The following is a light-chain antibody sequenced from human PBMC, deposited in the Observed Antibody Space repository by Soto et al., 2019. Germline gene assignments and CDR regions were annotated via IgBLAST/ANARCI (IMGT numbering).Light chain of an antibody. V-gene: IGKV1-9*01. CDR1: QDISNF. CDR2: AAS. CDR3: QQLNSYPIAT. J-gene: IGKJ4*01. Sequence: DIQFTQSPSFLSSSVGDRVTITCLFSQDISNFLAWYQQKPGKAPKLLIYAASTLQSGVPSRFSGSGSGREFTLTISSLQPEDFATYHCQQLNSYPIATFGGGTKVDIK.